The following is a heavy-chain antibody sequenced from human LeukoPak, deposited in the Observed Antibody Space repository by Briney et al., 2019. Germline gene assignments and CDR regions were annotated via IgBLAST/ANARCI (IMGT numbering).Heavy chain of an antibody. CDR2: IYYSGST. CDR1: GGSISSHY. Sequence: SETLSLTCTVSGGSISSHYWNWIRQPPGKGLEWIGYIYYSGSTNYNPSLKSRVTISLDTSKSQFSLKLSSVTDADTAVYYCAREGSRWVDFDYWGQGTLVTVSS. CDR3: AREGSRWVDFDY. V-gene: IGHV4-59*11. D-gene: IGHD1-26*01. J-gene: IGHJ4*02.